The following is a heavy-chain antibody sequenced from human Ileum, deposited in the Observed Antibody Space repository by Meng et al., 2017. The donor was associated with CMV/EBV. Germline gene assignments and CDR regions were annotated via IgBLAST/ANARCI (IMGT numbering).Heavy chain of an antibody. CDR2: INSEGSRT. CDR1: GFTFSNYW. V-gene: IGHV3-74*01. Sequence: GGSLRLSCAASGFTFSNYWMHWVRQVPGEGLVWVSRINSEGSRTDYADSVKGRFTISRDSAKNTLYVQMNSLRAEDTAVYYCARVSGASWFDPWGQGTLVTVSS. CDR3: ARVSGASWFDP. D-gene: IGHD7-27*01. J-gene: IGHJ5*02.